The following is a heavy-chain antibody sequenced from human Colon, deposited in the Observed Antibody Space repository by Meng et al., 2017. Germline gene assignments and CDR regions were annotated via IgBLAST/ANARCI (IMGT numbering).Heavy chain of an antibody. CDR1: GFIFSDYY. V-gene: IGHV3-11*01. CDR2: ISSSGSAI. D-gene: IGHD5-12*01. Sequence: GESLKISCAASGFIFSDYYMSWIRQAPGKGLEWVSNISSSGSAIYYADSVKGRFTISRDNSKNTLYLQMNSLRVEDTAVFYCANGYSPDYWGQGTLVTVSS. CDR3: ANGYSPDY. J-gene: IGHJ4*02.